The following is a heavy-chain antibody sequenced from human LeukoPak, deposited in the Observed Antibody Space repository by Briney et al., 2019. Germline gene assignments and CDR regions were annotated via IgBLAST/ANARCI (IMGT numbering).Heavy chain of an antibody. Sequence: GGSLRLSCSASRFTFSTYAMTWVRQAPGKGLEWVSSISAGGGSTYYADSVKGRFTISRDNSKNTLYLQMNSLRAEDTAVYYFAKGSRGSGTYDFDYWGQGTLVTVSS. CDR3: AKGSRGSGTYDFDY. CDR1: RFTFSTYA. CDR2: ISAGGGST. V-gene: IGHV3-23*01. J-gene: IGHJ4*02. D-gene: IGHD1-26*01.